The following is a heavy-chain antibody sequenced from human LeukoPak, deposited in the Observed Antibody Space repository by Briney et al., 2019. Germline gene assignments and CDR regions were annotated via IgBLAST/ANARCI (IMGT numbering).Heavy chain of an antibody. CDR2: IYSGGST. J-gene: IGHJ6*03. V-gene: IGHV3-53*01. CDR1: GFTVSSNY. Sequence: SGGSLRLSCAASGFTVSSNYMSWVRQAPGKGLERVSVIYSGGSTYYADSVKGRFTISRDNSKNTLYLQMNSLRAEDTAVYYCARDFNYGSGSNYYYYMDVWGKGTTVTVSS. D-gene: IGHD3-10*01. CDR3: ARDFNYGSGSNYYYYMDV.